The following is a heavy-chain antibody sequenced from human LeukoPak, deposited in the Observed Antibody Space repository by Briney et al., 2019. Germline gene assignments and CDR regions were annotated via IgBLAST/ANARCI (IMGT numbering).Heavy chain of an antibody. Sequence: SGPTLENPTQTLTLTCTFSGFSLSTTGVGVNWIRQSPGKALEWLALIYWNDDKRYSPSLRSRLTITRDTSKNQVVLTMTNMDPVDTATYYCAHRGGAVAGHYYFDYWGQGTLVTVSS. CDR3: AHRGGAVAGHYYFDY. V-gene: IGHV2-5*01. D-gene: IGHD6-19*01. CDR1: GFSLSTTGVG. J-gene: IGHJ4*02. CDR2: IYWNDDK.